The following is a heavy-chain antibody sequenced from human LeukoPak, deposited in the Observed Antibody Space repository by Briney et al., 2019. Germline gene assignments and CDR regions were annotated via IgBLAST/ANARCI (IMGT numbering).Heavy chain of an antibody. CDR3: AKGSGYSYGFGASLWAPYYYYMDV. CDR2: LSYSGEST. Sequence: PGGSLRLSCAASGFTFGSYGMTWVRQAPGKGLEWVSALSYSGESTYYADSVKGRFTISRDNSKNSLSLQMNSLRAEDTAVYYCAKGSGYSYGFGASLWAPYYYYMDVWGKGTTVTVSS. D-gene: IGHD5-18*01. CDR1: GFTFGSYG. V-gene: IGHV3-23*01. J-gene: IGHJ6*03.